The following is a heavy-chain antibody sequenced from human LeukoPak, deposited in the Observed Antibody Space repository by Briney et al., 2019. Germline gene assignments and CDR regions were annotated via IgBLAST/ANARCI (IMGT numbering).Heavy chain of an antibody. CDR3: VRAGDGYEGAYYFDY. V-gene: IGHV3-11*06. CDR2: ISSSSRYT. J-gene: IGHJ4*02. Sequence: GGSLRLSCAASGFTFSDYYMSSIRQAPGKGLEWVSYISSSSRYTNYADSVKGRFTISRDNAKNSLYLQMNRLRAEDTAVYYCVRAGDGYEGAYYFDYWGQGTLVTVSS. CDR1: GFTFSDYY. D-gene: IGHD5-18*01.